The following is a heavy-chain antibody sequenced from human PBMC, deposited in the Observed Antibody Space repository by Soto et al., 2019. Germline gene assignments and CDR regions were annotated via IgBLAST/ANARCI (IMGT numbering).Heavy chain of an antibody. V-gene: IGHV4-38-2*02. CDR3: ARWQDWNYGSIWFDP. Sequence: SETLSLTCTVSGYSISSGYYWGWIRQPPGKGLEWIGSIYHSGSTYYNPSLKSRVTISVDTSKNQFSLKLSSVTAADTAVYYCARWQDWNYGSIWFDPWGQGTLVTVSS. CDR1: GYSISSGYY. J-gene: IGHJ5*02. D-gene: IGHD1-7*01. CDR2: IYHSGST.